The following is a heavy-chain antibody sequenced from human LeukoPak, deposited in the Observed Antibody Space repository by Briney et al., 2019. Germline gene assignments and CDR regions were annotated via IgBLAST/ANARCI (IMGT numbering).Heavy chain of an antibody. CDR2: ISGSGGST. J-gene: IGHJ4*02. Sequence: PGGSLRLSCAASGFTFSSYAMSWVRQAPGKGLEWVSAISGSGGSTYYADSVKGRFTISRDNSKNTLYLQMNSLRAEDTAVYYCAKDGTIFGVVIISDYWGQGTLVTVSS. CDR3: AKDGTIFGVVIISDY. CDR1: GFTFSSYA. V-gene: IGHV3-23*01. D-gene: IGHD3-3*01.